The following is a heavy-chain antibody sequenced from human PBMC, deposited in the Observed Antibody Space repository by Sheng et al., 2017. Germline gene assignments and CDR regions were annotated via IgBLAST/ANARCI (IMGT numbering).Heavy chain of an antibody. CDR3: ARDRYITGTTHVAFDI. CDR1: GGTFSSYA. D-gene: IGHD1-20*01. J-gene: IGHJ3*02. Sequence: QVQLVQSGAEVKKPGSSVKVSCKASGGTFSSYAISWVRQAPGQGLEWMGGIIPIFGTANYAQKFQGRVTITTDESTSTAYMELSSLRSEDTAVYYCARDRYITGTTHVAFDIWGQGTMVTVSS. CDR2: IIPIFGTA. V-gene: IGHV1-69*05.